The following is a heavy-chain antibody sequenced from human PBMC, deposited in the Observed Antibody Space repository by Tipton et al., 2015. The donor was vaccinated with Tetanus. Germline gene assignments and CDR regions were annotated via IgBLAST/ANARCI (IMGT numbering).Heavy chain of an antibody. D-gene: IGHD3-22*01. Sequence: GLVKPSETLSLTCGVSGGSFSGNYWSWIRQAPGKGLEWLGYISHSGTTNYNPSLMSRVTLSLDTARGQFSLKLTSVTAADAAVYFCARDRRDFAYDSRGFYSPLYYFDNWGQGLRVTVSS. CDR2: ISHSGTT. V-gene: IGHV4-4*08. CDR3: ARDRRDFAYDSRGFYSPLYYFDN. J-gene: IGHJ4*02. CDR1: GGSFSGNY.